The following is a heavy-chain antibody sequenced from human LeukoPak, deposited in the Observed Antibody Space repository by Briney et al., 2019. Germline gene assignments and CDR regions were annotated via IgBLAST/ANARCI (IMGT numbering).Heavy chain of an antibody. CDR2: IWYDGSNK. Sequence: PGRSLRLFCAASGFTFSSYGMHWVRQAPGKGLEWVAVIWYDGSNKYYADSVKGRFTISRDNSKNTLYLQMNSLRAEDTAVYYCARDRSESFDYWGQGTLVTVSS. CDR1: GFTFSSYG. CDR3: ARDRSESFDY. V-gene: IGHV3-33*01. J-gene: IGHJ4*02. D-gene: IGHD1-26*01.